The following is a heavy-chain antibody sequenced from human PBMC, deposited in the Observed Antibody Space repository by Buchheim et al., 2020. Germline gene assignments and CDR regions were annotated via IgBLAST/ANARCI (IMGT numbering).Heavy chain of an antibody. Sequence: VQLQESGPGLVKPSGTLSLTCAVSGGSISSSNWWSWVRQPPGKGLEWIGEIYHSGSTNYNPSLKSRGTLSVDKSKNQFSLKLSSVTAADTAVYYCASSGVVDFWSGYSNEGFDYWGQGTL. J-gene: IGHJ4*02. V-gene: IGHV4-4*02. CDR3: ASSGVVDFWSGYSNEGFDY. D-gene: IGHD3-3*01. CDR1: GGSISSSNW. CDR2: IYHSGST.